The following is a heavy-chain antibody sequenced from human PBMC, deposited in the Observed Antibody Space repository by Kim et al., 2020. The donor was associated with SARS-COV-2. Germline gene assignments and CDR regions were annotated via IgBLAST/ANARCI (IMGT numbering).Heavy chain of an antibody. CDR3: ARGVPFDI. J-gene: IGHJ3*02. V-gene: IGHV3-53*01. D-gene: IGHD3-10*01. CDR2: FHSGGTI. CDR1: GFTVRSNN. Sequence: GGSLRLSCAASGFTVRSNNMNWVRQAPGKGLEWVSVFHSGGTIFYADSVKGRFTISRDNSKNTVYLQMNNLRVEDTAVYYCARGVPFDILGQGTMVTVSS.